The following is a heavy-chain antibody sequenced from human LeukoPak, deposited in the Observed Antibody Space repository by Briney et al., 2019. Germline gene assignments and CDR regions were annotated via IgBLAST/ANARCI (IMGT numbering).Heavy chain of an antibody. CDR2: IIPIIGTA. D-gene: IGHD3-9*01. CDR1: GGTFSSYA. CDR3: ARGMTGEGND. V-gene: IGHV1-69*13. J-gene: IGHJ4*02. Sequence: GASVKVSCKASGGTFSSYAIRWVRQAPGQGLEWMGGIIPIIGTANYAQKFQGRVTNTADESTSTAYMERSSLRSEDTAVYYCARGMTGEGNDWGQGTLVTVSS.